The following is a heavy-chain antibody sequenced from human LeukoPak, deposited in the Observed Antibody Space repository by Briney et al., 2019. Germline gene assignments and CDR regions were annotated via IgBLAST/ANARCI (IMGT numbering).Heavy chain of an antibody. CDR2: IYYSGST. CDR1: RGSISSYY. CDR3: AREGVSAATFDY. V-gene: IGHV4-59*01. J-gene: IGHJ4*02. Sequence: SETLSLTCTVSRGSISSYYWSWIRQPPGQGLEWIGYIYYSGSTNYNPSLKSRVAISVDTSKSQFSLNLSSVTAADTAVYYCAREGVSAATFDYWGQGTLVTVSS. D-gene: IGHD6-13*01.